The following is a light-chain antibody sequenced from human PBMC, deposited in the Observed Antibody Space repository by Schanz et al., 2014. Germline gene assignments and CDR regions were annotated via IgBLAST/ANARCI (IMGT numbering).Light chain of an antibody. V-gene: IGLV2-11*01. CDR2: DVS. J-gene: IGLJ3*02. Sequence: QSALTQPRSVSGSPGQSVTISCTGTSSDVGGYNYVSWYQQHPGKAPKLMIYDVSKRPSGVPDRFSGFKSGNTASLAITGLQAEDEADYYCQSYDSSLSSRVFGGGTQLTVL. CDR3: QSYDSSLSSRV. CDR1: SSDVGGYNY.